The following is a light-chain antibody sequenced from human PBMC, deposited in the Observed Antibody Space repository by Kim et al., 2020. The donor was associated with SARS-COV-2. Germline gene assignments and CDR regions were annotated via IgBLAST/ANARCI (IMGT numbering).Light chain of an antibody. V-gene: IGKV3-15*01. Sequence: PGERATLSCTASENVARNLAWYQQKPGQPPRVLIYAASTRATAVPARFSGSGSGTAFTLTISSLQLEDFAVYHCQQYNNCPPITFGQGTRLE. J-gene: IGKJ5*01. CDR2: AAS. CDR1: ENVARN. CDR3: QQYNNCPPIT.